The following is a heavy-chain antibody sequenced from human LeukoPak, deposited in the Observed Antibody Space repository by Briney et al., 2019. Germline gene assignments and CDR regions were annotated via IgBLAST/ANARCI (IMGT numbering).Heavy chain of an antibody. CDR3: ARVGNQLLPDY. Sequence: SETLSLTCTVSGGSLNNYYWSWIRQPPGKGLEWVGYIFYRGGPNYNPSLESRVSISVDTSKNQLFLKLSSVIAADTAVYYCARVGNQLLPDYWGQGTLVTVSS. J-gene: IGHJ4*02. D-gene: IGHD2-2*01. V-gene: IGHV4-59*08. CDR2: IFYRGGP. CDR1: GGSLNNYY.